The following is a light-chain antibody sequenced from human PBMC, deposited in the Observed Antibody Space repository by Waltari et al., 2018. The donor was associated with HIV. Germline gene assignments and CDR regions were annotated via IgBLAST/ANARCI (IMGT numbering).Light chain of an antibody. CDR1: ITDGGSSGR. V-gene: IGLV2-18*01. CDR2: DVN. J-gene: IGLJ1*01. CDR3: CLYSGLSGFV. Sequence: QSALTQPPSVSGSPGPSATISCTGTITDGGSSGRVSWYQQTPDRAPRPIIYDVNNRFSGVPHRFSGSKSGNKASLTISGLQTDDEGDYYCCLYSGLSGFVFGTGTTLTVI.